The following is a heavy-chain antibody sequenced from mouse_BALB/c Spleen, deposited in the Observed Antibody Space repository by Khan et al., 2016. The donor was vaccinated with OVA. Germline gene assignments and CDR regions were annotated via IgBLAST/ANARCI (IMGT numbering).Heavy chain of an antibody. V-gene: IGHV1-81*01. CDR2: IYPGSDNA. Sequence: QMQLQQSGPELVKPGASVKMSCKASGYTFTYYVITWVKQRTGQGLEWIGEIYPGSDNAYYNERFKGKATLTADKSSNTTYMQLSSLTSEDSAVYFCARGDGYYVYFDYWGQGTTLTVSS. J-gene: IGHJ2*01. CDR3: ARGDGYYVYFDY. D-gene: IGHD2-3*01. CDR1: GYTFTYYV.